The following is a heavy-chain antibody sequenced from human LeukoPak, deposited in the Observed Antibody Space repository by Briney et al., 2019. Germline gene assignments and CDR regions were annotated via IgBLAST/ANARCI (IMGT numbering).Heavy chain of an antibody. CDR2: IYHTGST. CDR3: ARVVVGVLDP. CDR1: GGSISSSNW. V-gene: IGHV4-4*02. Sequence: PSETLSLTCAVSGGSISSSNWWSWVRQSPGKGLEWIGEIYHTGSTNYHPSLKSRVTISVDTSKNQFSLKLSSVTAADTAVYYCARVVVGVLDPWGQGTLVTVSS. J-gene: IGHJ5*02. D-gene: IGHD1-26*01.